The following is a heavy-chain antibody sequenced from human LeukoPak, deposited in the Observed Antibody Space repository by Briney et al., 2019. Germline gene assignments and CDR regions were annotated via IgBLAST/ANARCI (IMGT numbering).Heavy chain of an antibody. CDR3: ARLSTGTTVGYYGMDV. V-gene: IGHV5-51*01. Sequence: GESLKISCKGSGYSFTYWIGWVRQMPGKGLEWMGIIYSGDSHTKYSLSFQGRVTISVDNSISTAYLQWSSLEASDTAMYYCARLSTGTTVGYYGMDVWGQGTTVTVSS. CDR1: GYSFTYW. J-gene: IGHJ6*02. CDR2: IYSGDSHT. D-gene: IGHD1-1*01.